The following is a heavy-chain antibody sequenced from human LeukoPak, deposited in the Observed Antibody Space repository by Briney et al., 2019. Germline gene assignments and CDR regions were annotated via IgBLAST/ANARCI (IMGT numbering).Heavy chain of an antibody. CDR3: ATRGDLSWFGALRH. CDR1: GFTFSTYA. Sequence: PGGSLRLSCAASGFTFSTYAMSWVRQTPGKGLEWVAAISGDNPGTYHATSVRGRFSISRDNSKNTLHLQMNSLRVEDTAVYYCATRGDLSWFGALRHWSQGTLVTVSS. J-gene: IGHJ4*02. CDR2: ISGDNPGT. D-gene: IGHD3-16*02. V-gene: IGHV3-23*01.